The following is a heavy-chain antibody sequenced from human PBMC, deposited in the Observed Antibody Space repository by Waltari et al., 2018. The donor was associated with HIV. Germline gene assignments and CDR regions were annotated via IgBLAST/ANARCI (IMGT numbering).Heavy chain of an antibody. D-gene: IGHD3-10*02. CDR1: GYSFRNYA. J-gene: IGHJ4*02. V-gene: IGHV1-18*01. CDR3: ARGNSMLRMAELDY. CDR2: ISAYNRDS. Sequence: QVNLVQSGAEVKKPGASVKISCEASGYSFRNYANNWVRQAPGQGLEWMGWISAYNRDSKYAEKVQGRVTITTDTSTNTAYIEIRSLRSDDTAVYFCARGNSMLRMAELDYWGQGTLVTVSS.